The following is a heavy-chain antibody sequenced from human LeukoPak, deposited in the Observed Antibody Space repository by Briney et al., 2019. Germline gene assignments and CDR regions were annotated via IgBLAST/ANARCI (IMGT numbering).Heavy chain of an antibody. J-gene: IGHJ4*02. Sequence: PGGSLRLSCAASGFTFSSYAMSWVRQAPGKGLEWVSAISGSGGSTYYADSVKGRFTISRDNSKNTLYLQMNSLRAEDTAVYYCAKVLFGGYDFGGFDYWGQGTLVTVSS. D-gene: IGHD5-12*01. V-gene: IGHV3-23*01. CDR1: GFTFSSYA. CDR2: ISGSGGST. CDR3: AKVLFGGYDFGGFDY.